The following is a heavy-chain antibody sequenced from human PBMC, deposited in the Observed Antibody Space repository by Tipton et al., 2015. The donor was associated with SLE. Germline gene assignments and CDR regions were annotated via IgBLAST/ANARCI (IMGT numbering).Heavy chain of an antibody. J-gene: IGHJ4*02. V-gene: IGHV4-34*01. CDR3: ARGGNYDFFRSPHAYFDY. CDR1: GGSFSGYY. CDR2: INHSGGT. Sequence: GLVKPSETLSLTCAVYGGSFSGYYWNWIRQPPGKGLEWIGEINHSGGTNYNPSLKSRVTISVDTSKNQFSLKLSSVTAAYTAVYYCARGGNYDFFRSPHAYFDYWGQGTLVTVSS. D-gene: IGHD3-3*01.